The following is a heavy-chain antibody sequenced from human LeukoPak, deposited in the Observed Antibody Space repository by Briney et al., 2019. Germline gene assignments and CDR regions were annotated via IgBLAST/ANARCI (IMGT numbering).Heavy chain of an antibody. CDR3: ARGWVPMNYDFWSGYFDY. V-gene: IGHV3-7*01. CDR1: GFTFSSYW. Sequence: GGSLRLSCAASGFTFSSYWMSWVRQAPGKGLEWVANIKQDGSEKYYVDSVKGRFTISRDNAKNSLYLQMNSLRAEDTAVYYCARGWVPMNYDFWSGYFDYWGQGTLVTVSS. D-gene: IGHD3-3*01. J-gene: IGHJ4*02. CDR2: IKQDGSEK.